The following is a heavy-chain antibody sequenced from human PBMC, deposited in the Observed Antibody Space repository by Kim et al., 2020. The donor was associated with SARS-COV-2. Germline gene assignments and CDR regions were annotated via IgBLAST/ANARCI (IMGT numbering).Heavy chain of an antibody. D-gene: IGHD2-2*01. Sequence: FSPILKSRVTISVNTSKNQFSLKRSSVTAADTAVYYCARVVLVPAAHFDDWGQGTLVTVSS. CDR3: ARVVLVPAAHFDD. V-gene: IGHV4-31*02. J-gene: IGHJ4*02.